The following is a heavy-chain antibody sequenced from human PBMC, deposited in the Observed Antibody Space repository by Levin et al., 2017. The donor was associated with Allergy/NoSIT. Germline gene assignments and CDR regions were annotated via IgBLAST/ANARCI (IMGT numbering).Heavy chain of an antibody. Sequence: PSETLSLTCTVSGDSISTFYWNWIRQPPGKGLEWIGYISYSGSTSSNPSLKSRVTISADTSKNQFSLKLSSVTAADRAVYYCATSRGAWFDAWGQGTLVTVSS. CDR1: GDSISTFY. CDR2: ISYSGST. D-gene: IGHD3-16*01. CDR3: ATSRGAWFDA. V-gene: IGHV4-59*01. J-gene: IGHJ5*02.